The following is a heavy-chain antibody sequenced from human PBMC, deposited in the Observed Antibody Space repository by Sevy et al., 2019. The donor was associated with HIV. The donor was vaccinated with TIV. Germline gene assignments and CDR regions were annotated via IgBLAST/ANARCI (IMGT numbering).Heavy chain of an antibody. CDR1: GFTFSNAW. Sequence: GGSLRLSCAASGFTFSNAWMSWVRQAPGKGLEWVGRIKSITDGGTTDYAAPVKGRFTISRDDSKTTLYLQMNSLKTEDTAVYYCTTTRGYGDYAGGMDVWGQGTTVTVSS. D-gene: IGHD4-17*01. CDR3: TTTRGYGDYAGGMDV. CDR2: IKSITDGGTT. J-gene: IGHJ6*02. V-gene: IGHV3-15*01.